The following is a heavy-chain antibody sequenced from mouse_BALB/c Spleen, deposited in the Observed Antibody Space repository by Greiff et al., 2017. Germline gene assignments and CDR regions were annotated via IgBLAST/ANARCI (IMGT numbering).Heavy chain of an antibody. CDR2: IWAGGST. Sequence: VQLVESGPGLVAPSQSLSITCTVSGFSLTSYGVHWVRQPPGKGLEWLGVIWAGGSTNYNSALMSRLSISKDNSKSQVFLKMNSLQTDDTAMYYCARDGITTATYAMDYWGQGTSVTVSS. CDR1: GFSLTSYG. V-gene: IGHV2-9*02. CDR3: ARDGITTATYAMDY. J-gene: IGHJ4*01. D-gene: IGHD1-2*01.